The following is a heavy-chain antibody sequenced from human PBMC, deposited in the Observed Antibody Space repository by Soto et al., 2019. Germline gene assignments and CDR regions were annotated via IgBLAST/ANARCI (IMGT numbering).Heavy chain of an antibody. CDR2: INGGNGKS. CDR1: GYTFSTYE. CDR3: ARGGGATFTHYYYYMDV. D-gene: IGHD1-26*01. V-gene: IGHV1-3*01. J-gene: IGHJ6*03. Sequence: QVQLVQSGAEVKKPGASVKVSCEASGYTFSTYEMHWVRQAPGQRPEWMGWINGGNGKSKYSETLQGRVTFTRDTTPSTAYMELTSLRSEDTAVYYRARGGGATFTHYYYYMDVWGTGTTVTVSS.